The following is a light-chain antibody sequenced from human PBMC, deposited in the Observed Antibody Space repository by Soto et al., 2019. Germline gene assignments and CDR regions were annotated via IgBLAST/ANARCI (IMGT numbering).Light chain of an antibody. CDR1: QGISKY. J-gene: IGKJ1*01. CDR2: AAS. V-gene: IGKV1-17*03. Sequence: DIQMTQSPSAMSASVGDRVTITCRASQGISKYLAWFQQRPGKVPRRLVYAASSLQSGVPSRFSGSGSGTEFTLTISSRQPEDCGTYYCLQQTSYPWTFGQGTKVEI. CDR3: LQQTSYPWT.